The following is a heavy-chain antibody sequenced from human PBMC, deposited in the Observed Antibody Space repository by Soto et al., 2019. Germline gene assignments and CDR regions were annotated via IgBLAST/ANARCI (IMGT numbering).Heavy chain of an antibody. CDR3: AKDVVVGATPGLGDYYYYYGMDV. CDR2: ISYDGSNK. D-gene: IGHD1-26*01. J-gene: IGHJ6*02. CDR1: GFTFSSYG. V-gene: IGHV3-30*18. Sequence: QVQLVESGGGVVQPGRSLRLSCAASGFTFSSYGMHWVRQAPGKGLEWVAVISYDGSNKYYADSVKGRFTISRDNSKNTLYVKMNSLRAEDTAVYYCAKDVVVGATPGLGDYYYYYGMDVWGQGTTVTVSS.